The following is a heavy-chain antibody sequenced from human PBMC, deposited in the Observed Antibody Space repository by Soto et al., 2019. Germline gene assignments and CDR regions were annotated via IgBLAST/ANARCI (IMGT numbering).Heavy chain of an antibody. CDR3: ARNMDYYYGPGSGNGHGF. Sequence: QVQLVQSGAEVKEPGDSVRVSCEPSGYTFTAYYIHWVRQAPGQGLEWMGWINPKFGDTTYAQDFQGRVSMTRDMSISTVYMELGRLTSDDTAICYCARNMDYYYGPGSGNGHGFWGQGTTVTVFS. CDR1: GYTFTAYY. D-gene: IGHD3-10*01. CDR2: INPKFGDT. V-gene: IGHV1-2*02. J-gene: IGHJ6*02.